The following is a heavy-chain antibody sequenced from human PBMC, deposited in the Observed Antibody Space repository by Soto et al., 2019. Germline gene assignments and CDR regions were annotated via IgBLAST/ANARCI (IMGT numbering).Heavy chain of an antibody. CDR1: GGSISSYY. Sequence: SETLSLTCTVSGGSISSYYWSWIRQPPGKGLEWIGYIYYSGSTNYNPSLKSRVTISVDTSKNQFSLKLSSVTAADTAVYYCARVGYYDSSGYPLFDYWGQGTMVTVYS. J-gene: IGHJ4*02. D-gene: IGHD3-22*01. CDR3: ARVGYYDSSGYPLFDY. V-gene: IGHV4-59*01. CDR2: IYYSGST.